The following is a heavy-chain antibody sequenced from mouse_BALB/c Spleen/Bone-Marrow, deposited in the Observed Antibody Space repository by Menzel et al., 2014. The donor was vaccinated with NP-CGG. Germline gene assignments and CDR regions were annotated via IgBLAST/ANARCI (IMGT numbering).Heavy chain of an antibody. J-gene: IGHJ4*01. V-gene: IGHV2-4*02. D-gene: IGHD1-2*01. CDR2: IWSGGST. CDR3: ARQPLRRHAMDY. Sequence: VKLVEPGPGLVQPSQSLSITCTVSGFSLTSYGVHWVRQPPGKGLEWLGVIWSGGSTDYNAAFISRLSISKDNSKSQVFFKMNSLQADDTAIYYCARQPLRRHAMDYWGQGTSVTVSS. CDR1: GFSLTSYG.